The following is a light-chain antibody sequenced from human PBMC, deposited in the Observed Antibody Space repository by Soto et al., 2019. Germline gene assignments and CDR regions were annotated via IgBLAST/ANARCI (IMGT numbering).Light chain of an antibody. CDR2: AAS. Sequence: DIQMTQSPSTLSASVGDRVTITCRASQSISSWLAWYQQKPGKVPKLLIYAASILQSGVPPRFSGSGSGTDFTLTISSLQPEDVATYYCQKYNTVPRTFGQGTKVEI. V-gene: IGKV1-27*01. CDR1: QSISSW. CDR3: QKYNTVPRT. J-gene: IGKJ1*01.